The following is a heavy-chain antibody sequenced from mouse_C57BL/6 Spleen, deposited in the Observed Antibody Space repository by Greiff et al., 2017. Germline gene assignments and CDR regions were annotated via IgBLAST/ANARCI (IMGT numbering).Heavy chain of an antibody. V-gene: IGHV1-64*01. J-gene: IGHJ2*01. CDR1: GYTFTSYW. CDR2: IHPNSGST. CDR3: ARGTTVVATDY. D-gene: IGHD1-1*01. Sequence: VQLQQPGAELVKPGASVKLSCKASGYTFTSYWMHWVKQRPGQGLEWIGMIHPNSGSTNYNEKFKSKATLTVDKSSSPAYMQLSSLTSEDSAVYYGARGTTVVATDYWGQGTTLTVSS.